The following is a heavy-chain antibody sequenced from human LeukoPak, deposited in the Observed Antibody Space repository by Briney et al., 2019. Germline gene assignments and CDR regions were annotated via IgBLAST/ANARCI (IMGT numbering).Heavy chain of an antibody. CDR3: TRGVVVVPAAGFDP. CDR1: GDSVSSNSAA. CDR2: TYYRSKWYN. D-gene: IGHD2-2*01. J-gene: IGHJ5*02. V-gene: IGHV6-1*01. Sequence: SSQTLSLTCAISGDSVSSNSAACNWIRQSPSRGLEWLGRTYYRSKWYNDYAVSVKSRITINPDTSKNQFSLQLNSVTPEDTAVYYCTRGVVVVPAAGFDPWGQGILVTVSS.